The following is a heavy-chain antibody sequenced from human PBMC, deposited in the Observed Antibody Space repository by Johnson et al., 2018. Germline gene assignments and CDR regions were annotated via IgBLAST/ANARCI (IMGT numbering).Heavy chain of an antibody. D-gene: IGHD6-19*01. V-gene: IGHV3-30*18. Sequence: QVQLQESGGGVVQPGRSLRLSCAASAFTFRTYGMHWVRQAPGKGLEWVASISYDGRTKFYSDSVKGRFTISRDNSKNTRYVQINSLRPEDTAVYYWSKGQGTWLVGTYFDYWGQGTLVTVSS. J-gene: IGHJ4*02. CDR2: ISYDGRTK. CDR3: SKGQGTWLVGTYFDY. CDR1: AFTFRTYG.